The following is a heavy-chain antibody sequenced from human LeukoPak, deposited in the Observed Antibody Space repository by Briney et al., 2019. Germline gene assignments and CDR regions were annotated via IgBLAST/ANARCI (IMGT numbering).Heavy chain of an antibody. CDR3: ARDYYGSGSYLDY. CDR2: ISGSGGST. V-gene: IGHV3-23*01. J-gene: IGHJ4*02. Sequence: GGSLRLSCAASGFTFSSNAMSWVRQAPGKGLEWVSAISGSGGSTYYADSVKGRFTISRDNSKNTLYLQMNSLRAEDTAVYYCARDYYGSGSYLDYWGQGTLVTVSS. D-gene: IGHD3-10*01. CDR1: GFTFSSNA.